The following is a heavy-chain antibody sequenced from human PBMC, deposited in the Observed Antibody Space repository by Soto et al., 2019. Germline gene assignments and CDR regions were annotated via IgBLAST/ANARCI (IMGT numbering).Heavy chain of an antibody. CDR1: GESFSGYI. CDR2: INHSGSA. D-gene: IGHD6-19*01. Sequence: SETLSLTCDVYGESFSGYIWTWIRQTPGKGLQWIGQINHSGSANYNPSLKSRVTISVDRSKNQFSLKLSSVTAADTAVYYCARAGGLGAVAVDYWGQGTLVTVPQ. J-gene: IGHJ4*02. CDR3: ARAGGLGAVAVDY. V-gene: IGHV4-34*01.